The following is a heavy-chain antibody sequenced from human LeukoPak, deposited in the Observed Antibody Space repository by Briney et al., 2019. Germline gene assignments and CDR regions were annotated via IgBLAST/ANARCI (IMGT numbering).Heavy chain of an antibody. J-gene: IGHJ4*02. CDR1: GFTFSSYA. CDR3: ARGRYNWNDAFDY. V-gene: IGHV3-30*04. CDR2: ISYDGSNK. D-gene: IGHD1-1*01. Sequence: PGGSLRLSCAASGFTFSSYAMHWVRQAPGKGLEWVAVISYDGSNKYYADSVKGRFTISRDNSKNTLYLQMNSLRAEDTAVYYCARGRYNWNDAFDYWGQGTLVTVSS.